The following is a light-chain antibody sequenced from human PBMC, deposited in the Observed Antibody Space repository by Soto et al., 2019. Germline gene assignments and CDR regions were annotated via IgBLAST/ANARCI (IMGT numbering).Light chain of an antibody. Sequence: QSVLTQPPSVFRAPGRAGAISCTGNSSDVGSYNRVSWYQQPPGTAPKLLIYEVSDRPSGVPDRFSGSKSGNTASLTISGLQAEDEADYYCSSYTSSSTYVFGTGTKVTVL. CDR1: SSDVGSYNR. CDR2: EVS. CDR3: SSYTSSSTYV. V-gene: IGLV2-18*02. J-gene: IGLJ1*01.